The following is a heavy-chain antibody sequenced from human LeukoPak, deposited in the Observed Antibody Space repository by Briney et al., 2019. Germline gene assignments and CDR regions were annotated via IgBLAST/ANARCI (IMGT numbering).Heavy chain of an antibody. CDR1: GYTFTNYG. J-gene: IGHJ4*02. V-gene: IGHV1-8*03. CDR2: MNPNSGNT. Sequence: GASVRVSCKASGYTFTNYGITWVRQAPGQGLEWVGWMNPNSGNTGYAQKFQDRVTITWDASITTAYMDLSSLRSEDTAVYYCARVGYSNSYDYWGQGTLVTVSS. D-gene: IGHD1-26*01. CDR3: ARVGYSNSYDY.